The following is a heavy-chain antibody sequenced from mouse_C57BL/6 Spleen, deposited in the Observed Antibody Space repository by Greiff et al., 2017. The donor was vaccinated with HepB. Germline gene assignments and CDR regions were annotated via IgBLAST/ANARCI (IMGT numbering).Heavy chain of an antibody. CDR1: GYTFTSYW. J-gene: IGHJ2*01. Sequence: VQLQQPGAELVKPGASVKLSCKASGYTFTSYWMQWVKQRPGQGLEWIGEIDPSDCYPNYNQKFKGKATLTVDTSSSTAYMQLSSLTSEDSAVYYCARLGDGYYPHFDYWGQGTTLTVSS. D-gene: IGHD2-3*01. V-gene: IGHV1-50*01. CDR3: ARLGDGYYPHFDY. CDR2: IDPSDCYP.